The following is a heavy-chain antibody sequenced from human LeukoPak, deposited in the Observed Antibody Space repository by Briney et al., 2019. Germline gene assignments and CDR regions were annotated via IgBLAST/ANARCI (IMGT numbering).Heavy chain of an antibody. CDR2: ISYDGDYK. V-gene: IGHV3-30*04. CDR1: GFNLSNYA. Sequence: PGGSLRLSCVASGFNLSNYAMHWVRQAPGKGLEWVALISYDGDYKYYADSVKGRFTISRDNSKNTLFLQMNSLRAEDTAVYYCARDGWLEDTVSTIAGPPPGDYWGQGTLVTVSS. CDR3: ARDGWLEDTVSTIAGPPPGDY. J-gene: IGHJ4*02. D-gene: IGHD5/OR15-5a*01.